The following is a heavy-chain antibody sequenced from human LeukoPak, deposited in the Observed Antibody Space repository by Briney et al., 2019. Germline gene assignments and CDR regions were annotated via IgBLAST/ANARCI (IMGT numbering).Heavy chain of an antibody. J-gene: IGHJ4*02. CDR3: ARGDSYPYYFDY. Sequence: GGSLRLSCAASGFTVSSNYMNWVRQAPGKGLEWVSVIYSGGSTYYADSVKGRFTISRDNSKNTLYLQMNSLRAEDTAVYYCARGDSYPYYFDYWGQGTLVTVSS. D-gene: IGHD2-15*01. V-gene: IGHV3-66*01. CDR2: IYSGGST. CDR1: GFTVSSNY.